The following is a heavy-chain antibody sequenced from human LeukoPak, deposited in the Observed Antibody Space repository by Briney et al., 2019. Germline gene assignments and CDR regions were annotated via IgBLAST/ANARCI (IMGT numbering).Heavy chain of an antibody. CDR3: ARNLGYSWFGP. CDR1: GDSIGSYY. D-gene: IGHD3-16*01. Sequence: SETLSLTCTVSGDSIGSYYWSWIRQPAGKGLEWIGRIRSSGSTNYNPSLGGRVTMSVDTSKNQFSLNLTSVTAADTAVYHCARNLGYSWFGPWGQGTLVTVSS. CDR2: IRSSGST. J-gene: IGHJ5*02. V-gene: IGHV4-4*07.